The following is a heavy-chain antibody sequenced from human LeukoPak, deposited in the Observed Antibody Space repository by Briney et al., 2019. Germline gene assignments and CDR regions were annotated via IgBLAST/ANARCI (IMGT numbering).Heavy chain of an antibody. Sequence: SETLSLTCSVSGGSTSSGRYYWGWIRQPPGKGLEWIGSIPYSGSTYYNPSLKSRVTISVDTSKNQFSLKVSSVTAADTAVYYCARISRPADRTVGPYYMDVWGKGTTVTVPS. D-gene: IGHD1-26*01. CDR2: IPYSGST. CDR1: GGSTSSGRYY. V-gene: IGHV4-39*01. J-gene: IGHJ6*03. CDR3: ARISRPADRTVGPYYMDV.